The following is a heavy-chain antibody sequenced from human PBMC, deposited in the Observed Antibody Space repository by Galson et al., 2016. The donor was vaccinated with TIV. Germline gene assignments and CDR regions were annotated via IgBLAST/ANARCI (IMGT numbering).Heavy chain of an antibody. D-gene: IGHD4-17*01. CDR3: ARKDSSVHGDLRGAFDV. CDR1: GFTVSSYH. Sequence: SLRLSCAVSGFTVSSYHMSWVRQAPGKGLEWMSVIYTGGSAYYPDSVKGRFTIPRDDSKNTLHLQMNSLTVEDTAVYYCARKDSSVHGDLRGAFDVWGQGTMVIVSS. CDR2: IYTGGSA. J-gene: IGHJ3*01. V-gene: IGHV3-53*01.